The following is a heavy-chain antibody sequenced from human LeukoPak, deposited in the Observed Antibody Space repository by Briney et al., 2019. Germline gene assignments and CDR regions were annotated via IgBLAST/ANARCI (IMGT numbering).Heavy chain of an antibody. J-gene: IGHJ4*02. D-gene: IGHD3-10*01. V-gene: IGHV3-33*08. CDR2: IWYDGSNK. CDR3: ARETLTYFYDSGSRH. CDR1: GFTFSDYY. Sequence: PGGSLRLSCAASGFTFSDYYMSWIRQAPGKGLEWVAVIWYDGSNKYYADSVKGRFTISRDNSKNTLYLQMNSLRAEDTAVYYCARETLTYFYDSGSRHWGQGTLVTVSS.